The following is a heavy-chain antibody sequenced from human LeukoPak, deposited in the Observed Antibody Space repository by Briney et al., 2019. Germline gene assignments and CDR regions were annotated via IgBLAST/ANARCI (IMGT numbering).Heavy chain of an antibody. Sequence: SETLSLTCAVYGGSFSGYYWSWIRQPPGKGLEWIGEINHSGSTNYNPSLKSRVTISVDTSKNQFSLKLSSVTAADTAVYYCARGHTTADYWGQGTLVTASS. J-gene: IGHJ4*02. V-gene: IGHV4-34*01. CDR2: INHSGST. CDR1: GGSFSGYY. CDR3: ARGHTTADY. D-gene: IGHD4-17*01.